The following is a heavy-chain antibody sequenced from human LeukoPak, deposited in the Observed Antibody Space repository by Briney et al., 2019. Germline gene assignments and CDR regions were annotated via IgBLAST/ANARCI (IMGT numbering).Heavy chain of an antibody. Sequence: GGSLRLSCAASGFTFSSYAMHWVRQAPGKGLEWVAIISYDGSNKYYADSVKGRFTISRDNSKNTLYLQMNSLRAEDTAVYYCASHANFEYSSSSGFDYWGQGTLVTVSS. CDR3: ASHANFEYSSSSGFDY. V-gene: IGHV3-30*01. CDR1: GFTFSSYA. D-gene: IGHD6-6*01. J-gene: IGHJ4*02. CDR2: ISYDGSNK.